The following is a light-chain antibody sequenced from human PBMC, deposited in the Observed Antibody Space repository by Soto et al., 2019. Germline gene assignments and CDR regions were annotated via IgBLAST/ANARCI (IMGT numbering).Light chain of an antibody. CDR2: GAS. Sequence: DIQLTQSPSFLSASVGDRVSITCRASQGISSYLAWYQQRPGKAPNLLMYGASTLQRGVPSRFSGSASGTTFTLTINNLQPEDFATYYCQQLNNFPRTFGQGTKVEIK. CDR3: QQLNNFPRT. J-gene: IGKJ1*01. CDR1: QGISSY. V-gene: IGKV1-9*01.